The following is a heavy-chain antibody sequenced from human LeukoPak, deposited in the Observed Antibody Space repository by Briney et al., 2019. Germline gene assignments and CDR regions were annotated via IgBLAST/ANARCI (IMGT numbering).Heavy chain of an antibody. CDR3: ARSAVADTLSAYYFDY. CDR1: GYTFTGYY. CDR2: INAYNGNT. Sequence: ASVKVSCKASGYTFTGYYMHWVRQAPGQGLEWMGWINAYNGNTNYAQKIQGRVTMTTDTSTNTAYMELRSLRSDDTAVYYCARSAVADTLSAYYFDYWGQGTLVTVSS. D-gene: IGHD6-19*01. J-gene: IGHJ4*02. V-gene: IGHV1-18*04.